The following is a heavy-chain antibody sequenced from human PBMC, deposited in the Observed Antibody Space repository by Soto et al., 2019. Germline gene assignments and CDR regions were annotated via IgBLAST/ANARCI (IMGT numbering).Heavy chain of an antibody. CDR2: IYYSGST. Sequence: QVQLQESGPGLVKPSETLSLTCTVSGGSISSYYWSWIRQPPGKGLEWIGYIYYSGSTNYNPSLKSRVTISVDTSKNQFSLKLSAVTAADTAVYYCARNYYDILTANRPSYYYYYMDVWGNGTTVTVSS. J-gene: IGHJ6*03. V-gene: IGHV4-59*08. CDR1: GGSISSYY. CDR3: ARNYYDILTANRPSYYYYYMDV. D-gene: IGHD3-9*01.